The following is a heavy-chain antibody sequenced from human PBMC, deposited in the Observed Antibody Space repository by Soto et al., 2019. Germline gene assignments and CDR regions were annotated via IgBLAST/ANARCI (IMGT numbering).Heavy chain of an antibody. D-gene: IGHD3-22*01. V-gene: IGHV5-51*01. J-gene: IGHJ5*02. CDR3: ARGPSSSGYYPNWFDP. Sequence: GESLKISCKGSGYSFTSYWICWVRQMPGKGLEWMGIIYPGDSEIRYSPSFQGQVTISADKSISTAYLQWSRLRSDDTAVYYCARGPSSSGYYPNWFDPWGQGTLVTVSS. CDR1: GYSFTSYW. CDR2: IYPGDSEI.